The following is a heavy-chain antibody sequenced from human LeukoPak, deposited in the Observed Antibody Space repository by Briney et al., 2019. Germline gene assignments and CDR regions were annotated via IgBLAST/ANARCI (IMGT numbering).Heavy chain of an antibody. CDR2: INPDSGAT. CDR1: GYTFIGFY. CDR3: ARAGLRWKRQAHYFDY. J-gene: IGHJ4*02. Sequence: ASVKVSCKASGYTFIGFYMHWIRQAPGQGLEWMGWINPDSGATNYAQNFQGRVTVTRDTSLTTVYMELTGLRSDDTALYCCARAGLRWKRQAHYFDYWGPGTLVTVPP. V-gene: IGHV1-2*02. D-gene: IGHD1-1*01.